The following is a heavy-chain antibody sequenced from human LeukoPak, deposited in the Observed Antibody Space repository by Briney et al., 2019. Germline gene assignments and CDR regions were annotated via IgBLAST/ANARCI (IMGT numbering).Heavy chain of an antibody. CDR3: ARDQWWQFIAVAITSYFDL. CDR2: IKPDGSEK. J-gene: IGHJ4*02. Sequence: PGGSLRLSCAASGFTFNTYWMSWVRQAPGKGLEWLANIKPDGSEKHHVDSVKGRFTISRDNAKNSMYLQMNSLRVEDTAVYYCARDQWWQFIAVAITSYFDLWGQGAQVTVSS. CDR1: GFTFNTYW. V-gene: IGHV3-7*01. D-gene: IGHD6-13*01.